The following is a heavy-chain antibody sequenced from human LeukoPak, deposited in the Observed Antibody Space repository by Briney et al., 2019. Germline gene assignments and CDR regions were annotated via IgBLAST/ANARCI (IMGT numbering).Heavy chain of an antibody. CDR3: AKHREYSSSWYTPGAVLYYYYYMDV. CDR2: ISGSGGST. Sequence: PGGSLRLSCAASGFTFSSYWMHWVRQAPGKGLEWVSAISGSGGSTYYADSVKGRFTISRDNSKNTLYLQMNSLRAEDTAVYYCAKHREYSSSWYTPGAVLYYYYYMDVWGKGTTVTVSS. V-gene: IGHV3-23*01. CDR1: GFTFSSYW. D-gene: IGHD6-13*01. J-gene: IGHJ6*03.